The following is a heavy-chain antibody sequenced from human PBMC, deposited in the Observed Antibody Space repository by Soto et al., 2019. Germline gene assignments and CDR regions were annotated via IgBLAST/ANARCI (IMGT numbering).Heavy chain of an antibody. D-gene: IGHD2-8*01. CDR3: ARGGLGYCTNGVCFGFDP. CDR1: GFTFSSYD. CDR2: IGTAGDT. V-gene: IGHV3-13*01. Sequence: LXLSCAASGFTFSSYDRHWVRQATGKGLEWFSAIGTAGDTYYPGSVKGRFTISRENAKNSLYLQMNSLRAGDTAVYYCARGGLGYCTNGVCFGFDPWGQGTLVTVSS. J-gene: IGHJ5*02.